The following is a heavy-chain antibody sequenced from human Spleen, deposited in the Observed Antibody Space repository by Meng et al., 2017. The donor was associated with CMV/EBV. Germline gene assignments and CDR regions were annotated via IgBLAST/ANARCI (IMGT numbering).Heavy chain of an antibody. J-gene: IGHJ4*02. V-gene: IGHV4-61*01. CDR3: ARDYRDYYDSSGYLGY. CDR2: ISYSRST. Sequence: SVSGCNYYSSWIRQPPGKGLEWIGYISYSRSTNYKPALKSRVIISVDTSKNQFSLKLSSVTAADTAVYYCARDYRDYYDSSGYLGYWGQGTLVTVSS. CDR1: SVSGCNYY. D-gene: IGHD3-22*01.